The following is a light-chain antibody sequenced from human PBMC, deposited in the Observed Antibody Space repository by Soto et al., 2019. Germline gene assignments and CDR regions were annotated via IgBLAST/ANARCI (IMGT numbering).Light chain of an antibody. CDR3: HHYSSSPYT. J-gene: IGKJ2*01. CDR1: QSLSNSY. Sequence: EIVLTQSPGTLSLSPGERATLSCRASQSLSNSYLAWYQQKPGQAPRLLIYAASSRAIGIPDRFSGSGSGTDFTLSINRLEPEDFEVYYCHHYSSSPYTFGQRTELEIK. CDR2: AAS. V-gene: IGKV3-20*01.